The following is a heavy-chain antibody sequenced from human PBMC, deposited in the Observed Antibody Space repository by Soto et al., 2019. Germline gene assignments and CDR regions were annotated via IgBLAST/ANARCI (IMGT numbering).Heavy chain of an antibody. CDR3: ARTLTIFAWFDP. V-gene: IGHV1-3*01. Sequence: ASVTVSCKASGYTFTSYAMHWVRQAPGQRLEWMGWINAGNGNTKYSQKFQGRVTITRDTSASTAYMELSSLRSEDTAVYYCARTLTIFAWFDPWGQGTLVTVSS. CDR1: GYTFTSYA. D-gene: IGHD3-3*01. J-gene: IGHJ5*02. CDR2: INAGNGNT.